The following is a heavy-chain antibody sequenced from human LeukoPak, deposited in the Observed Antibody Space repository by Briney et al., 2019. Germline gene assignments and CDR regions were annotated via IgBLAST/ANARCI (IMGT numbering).Heavy chain of an antibody. J-gene: IGHJ4*02. V-gene: IGHV3-23*01. CDR1: GFTFSSYA. CDR3: AKVETAAAATLRGFDY. Sequence: GGSLRLSCAASGFTFSSYAMSWVRQAPGKGLEWVSSIGGSGGSTYYSDSVKGRFTISRDNSKNTLYLQMNSLRAEDTAVYYCAKVETAAAATLRGFDYWGQGTLVTVSS. D-gene: IGHD6-13*01. CDR2: IGGSGGST.